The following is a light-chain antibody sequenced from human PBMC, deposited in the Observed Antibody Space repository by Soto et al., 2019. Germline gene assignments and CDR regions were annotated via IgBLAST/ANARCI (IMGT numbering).Light chain of an antibody. V-gene: IGLV4-69*01. Sequence: QSVLTQSPSASASLGASVKLTCTLSSGHSSYAIAWHQQQPEKGPRYLMKLNSDGSHSKGDGIPDRFSGSSSGAERYLTISSLQDEDEADYYCQTWGTGIPWVFGGGTKLTVL. CDR3: QTWGTGIPWV. CDR1: SGHSSYA. J-gene: IGLJ3*02. CDR2: LNSDGSH.